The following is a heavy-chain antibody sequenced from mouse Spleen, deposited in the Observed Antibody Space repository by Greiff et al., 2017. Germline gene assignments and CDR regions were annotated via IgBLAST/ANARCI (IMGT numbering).Heavy chain of an antibody. J-gene: IGHJ2*01. V-gene: IGHV1-26*01. CDR3: ARSLYYRYDY. Sequence: EVQLQQSGPELVKPGASVKISCKASGYTFTDYYMNWVKQSHGKSLEWIGDINPNNGGTSYNQKFKGKATLTVDKSSSTAYMELRSLTSEDSAVYYCARSLYYRYDYWGQGTTLTVSS. CDR1: GYTFTDYY. CDR2: INPNNGGT. D-gene: IGHD2-14*01.